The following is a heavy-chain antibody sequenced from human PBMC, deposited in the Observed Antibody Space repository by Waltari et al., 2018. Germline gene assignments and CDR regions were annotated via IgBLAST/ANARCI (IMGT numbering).Heavy chain of an antibody. Sequence: QVQLVQSGAEVKKPGASVKVSCKASGYTFTSYAMHWVRQAPGQRLEWMGWINAGNGNTKYSQKFQGRVTMTRDTSISTAYMELSRLRSDDTAVYYCARRSNIVRFLYFDYWGQGTLVTVSS. D-gene: IGHD3-16*02. CDR3: ARRSNIVRFLYFDY. J-gene: IGHJ4*02. CDR2: INAGNGNT. V-gene: IGHV1-3*01. CDR1: GYTFTSYA.